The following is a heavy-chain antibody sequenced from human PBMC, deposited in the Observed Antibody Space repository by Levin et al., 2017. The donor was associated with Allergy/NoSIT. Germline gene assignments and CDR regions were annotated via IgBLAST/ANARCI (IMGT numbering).Heavy chain of an antibody. CDR3: ARAYYDSRPYWFDP. V-gene: IGHV3-48*02. J-gene: IGHJ5*02. CDR1: GFTFSSYS. D-gene: IGHD3-22*01. Sequence: GGSLRLSCAASGFTFSSYSMNWVRQAPGKGLECVSYISPSSSTIFYADSVKGRFTISRDNAKNSLYLQMNSLRDEDTAVYYCARAYYDSRPYWFDPWGQGTLVTVSS. CDR2: ISPSSSTI.